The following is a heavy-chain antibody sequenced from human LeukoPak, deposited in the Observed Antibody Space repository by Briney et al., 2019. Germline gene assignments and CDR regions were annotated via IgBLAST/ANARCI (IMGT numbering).Heavy chain of an antibody. J-gene: IGHJ4*02. CDR1: GYTFTAYS. CDR2: INPNTGGT. V-gene: IGHV1-2*02. CDR3: AREKIAASMGYPDS. D-gene: IGHD2-15*01. Sequence: GASVKVSCKASGYTFTAYSIHWVRQAPGQRFEWMGWINPNTGGTNYAQRFQGRVTITRVTSISTAYMEINRLTSDDTALYYCAREKIAASMGYPDSWGQGTLVTVSS.